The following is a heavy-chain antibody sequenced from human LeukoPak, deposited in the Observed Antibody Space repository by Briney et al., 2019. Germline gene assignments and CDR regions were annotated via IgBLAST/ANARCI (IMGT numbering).Heavy chain of an antibody. D-gene: IGHD2-8*01. J-gene: IGHJ4*02. CDR2: VSGSSHDT. V-gene: IGHV3-11*03. CDR3: AKRGCDTNGCPYYFDY. Sequence: NPGGSLRLSCTASAFSDYYMNWIRQAPGKGLEWVSYVSGSSHDTNYADSVKGRFTISRDNAKNSLFLQMNSLRAEDTAVYYCAKRGCDTNGCPYYFDYWGQGTLVTVSS. CDR1: AFSDYY.